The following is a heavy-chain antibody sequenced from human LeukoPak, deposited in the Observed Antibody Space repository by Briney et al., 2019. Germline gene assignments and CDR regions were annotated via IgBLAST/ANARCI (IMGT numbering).Heavy chain of an antibody. CDR2: ISSSSGYI. CDR1: GFTFSSYA. D-gene: IGHD2-8*02. Sequence: KPGGSLRLSCAASGFTFSSYAMSWVRQAPGKGLEWVSSISSSSGYIYYGDSVKGRFTISRDNANNSLYLQMNSLRPDDTALYYCTYDNSPGGLEYWGQGTLVTVSS. V-gene: IGHV3-21*04. CDR3: TYDNSPGGLEY. J-gene: IGHJ4*02.